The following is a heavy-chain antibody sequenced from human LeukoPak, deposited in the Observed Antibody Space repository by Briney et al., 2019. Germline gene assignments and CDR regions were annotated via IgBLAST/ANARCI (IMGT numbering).Heavy chain of an antibody. Sequence: GRSLRLSCTTSGSIFGDSAMAWFRQAPGKGLEWVAFIGTKLYGETTQYAASVKGRFSISRDDSKNIAYLQMNSLETEDTAVYYCSSNTGYYYHPDYWGQGTLVTVSS. J-gene: IGHJ4*02. CDR3: SSNTGYYYHPDY. CDR2: IGTKLYGETT. D-gene: IGHD3-22*01. V-gene: IGHV3-49*03. CDR1: GSIFGDSA.